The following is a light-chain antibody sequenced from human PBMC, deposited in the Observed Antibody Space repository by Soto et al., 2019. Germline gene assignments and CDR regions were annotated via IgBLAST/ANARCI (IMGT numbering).Light chain of an antibody. V-gene: IGLV2-14*01. CDR1: SSDVGAYNF. J-gene: IGLJ1*01. CDR2: EAT. CDR3: SSKRDSSTLFV. Sequence: QSVLTQPRSVSGSPGQSVSISCTGTSSDVGAYNFVSWYQQHPGKAPRLLIYEATNRPSGVSDRFSGSKSGNTASLTISGLQAEDEADYYCSSKRDSSTLFVFGTGTKVTVL.